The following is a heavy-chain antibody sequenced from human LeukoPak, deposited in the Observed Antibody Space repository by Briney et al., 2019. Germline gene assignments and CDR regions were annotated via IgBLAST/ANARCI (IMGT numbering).Heavy chain of an antibody. CDR2: IMPLFGTA. J-gene: IGHJ5*02. D-gene: IGHD2-21*02. V-gene: IGHV1-69*05. CDR3: ARDVHGDCGSGWFDP. CDR1: GGTFNNSA. Sequence: ASVKVSCKTSGGTFNNSAISWVRQAPGQGLEWLGGIMPLFGTAGYAQKFQGRVTITKDESTRTVYLELTSLTSDDTAVYYCARDVHGDCGSGWFDPWGQGTLVSVS.